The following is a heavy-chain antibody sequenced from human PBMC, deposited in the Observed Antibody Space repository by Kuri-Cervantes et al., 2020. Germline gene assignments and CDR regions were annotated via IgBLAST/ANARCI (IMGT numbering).Heavy chain of an antibody. CDR2: ISDDGSNK. D-gene: IGHD6-19*01. Sequence: GESLKISCVASGFSFSDFGMHWVRQAPGKGLEWVAVISDDGSNKYYADSVQGRFTISRDNSKNTLYLQMNSLRAEDTAVYYCAKSPSFRGWPYHLDYWGQGTLVTVSS. V-gene: IGHV3-30*18. CDR3: AKSPSFRGWPYHLDY. J-gene: IGHJ4*02. CDR1: GFSFSDFG.